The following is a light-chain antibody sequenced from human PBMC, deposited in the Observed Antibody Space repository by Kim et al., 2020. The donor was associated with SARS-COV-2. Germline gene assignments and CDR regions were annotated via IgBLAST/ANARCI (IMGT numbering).Light chain of an antibody. CDR2: DAS. J-gene: IGKJ2*01. V-gene: IGKV1-5*01. Sequence: DIQLTQSPSTLSASVGDKITITCRASQSVGSWLAWYQQKPGKAPNLVVSDASSLKDGVPSRFSGSESGTGFGTEFTLTISSLQPDDFAIYYCQQYKFYPYTFGQGTKLEI. CDR3: QQYKFYPYT. CDR1: QSVGSW.